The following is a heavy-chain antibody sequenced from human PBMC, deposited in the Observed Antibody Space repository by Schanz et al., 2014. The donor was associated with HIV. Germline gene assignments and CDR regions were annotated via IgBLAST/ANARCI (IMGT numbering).Heavy chain of an antibody. Sequence: QVQLVESGGGVVQPGRSLRLSCAASGFTFSSYGMYWVRQAPGKGLEGEAVISHDGSKKYYADSVRGRITISRDNSKNTLYLQMNSLRADDTAVYYCAKGWRGYSISSWVDYWGQGSLVTVSS. J-gene: IGHJ4*02. CDR2: ISHDGSKK. D-gene: IGHD6-6*01. V-gene: IGHV3-30*18. CDR3: AKGWRGYSISSWVDY. CDR1: GFTFSSYG.